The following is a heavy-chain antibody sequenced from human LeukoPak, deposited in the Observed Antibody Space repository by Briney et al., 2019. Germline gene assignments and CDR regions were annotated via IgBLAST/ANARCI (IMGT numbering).Heavy chain of an antibody. V-gene: IGHV1-69*05. D-gene: IGHD6-13*01. Sequence: ASVKVSCKASGGTFSSYAISWVRQAPGQGLEWMGRIIPIFGTANYAQKFQGRVTITMDESTSTAYMELSSLRSEDTAVYYCARSSSWLHGFDYWGQGTLVTVSS. CDR3: ARSSSWLHGFDY. J-gene: IGHJ4*02. CDR2: IIPIFGTA. CDR1: GGTFSSYA.